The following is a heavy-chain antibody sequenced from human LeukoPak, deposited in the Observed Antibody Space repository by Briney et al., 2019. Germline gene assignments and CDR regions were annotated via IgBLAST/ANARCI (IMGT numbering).Heavy chain of an antibody. D-gene: IGHD2-15*01. V-gene: IGHV1-3*01. Sequence: ASVKVSCKASGYTFTSYAMHWVRQAPGQRLEWMVWINAGNGNTKYSQKFHGRVTITRDTSASTAYMELSSLRSEDTAVYYCARGSPRYCSGGSCLTYWGQGTLVTVSS. CDR2: INAGNGNT. CDR3: ARGSPRYCSGGSCLTY. CDR1: GYTFTSYA. J-gene: IGHJ4*02.